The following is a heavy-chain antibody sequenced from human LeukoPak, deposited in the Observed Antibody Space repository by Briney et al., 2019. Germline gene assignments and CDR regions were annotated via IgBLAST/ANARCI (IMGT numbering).Heavy chain of an antibody. D-gene: IGHD2-2*02. V-gene: IGHV4-59*12. Sequence: SETLSLTCTVSGGSISNYYWSWIRQPPGKGLEWIGYIYYSGSTNYNPSLKSRVTISVDPSKNQFSLKLSSVTAADTAVYYCARDRGCSSTSCYTRDFYYYYMDVWGKGTTVTVSS. CDR3: ARDRGCSSTSCYTRDFYYYYMDV. J-gene: IGHJ6*03. CDR1: GGSISNYY. CDR2: IYYSGST.